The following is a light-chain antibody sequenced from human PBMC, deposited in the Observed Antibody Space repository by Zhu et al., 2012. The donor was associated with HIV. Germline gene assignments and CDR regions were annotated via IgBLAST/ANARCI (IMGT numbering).Light chain of an antibody. V-gene: IGKV1-9*01. CDR3: QHLTLYPT. CDR2: GAS. J-gene: IGKJ4*01. Sequence: LTQSPATLSASVGDRVTITCRASQGISNHLAWYHQKPGKAPKLLIYGASVLQSGVPSRFSGSGSGTEFTLTISSLQPEDFATYFCQHLTLYPTFGGGSKVEIK. CDR1: QGISNH.